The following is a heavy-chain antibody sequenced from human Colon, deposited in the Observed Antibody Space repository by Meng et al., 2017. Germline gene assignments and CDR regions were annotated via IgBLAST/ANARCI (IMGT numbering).Heavy chain of an antibody. D-gene: IGHD3-10*01. J-gene: IGHJ4*02. CDR1: GYTFTGYY. CDR2: INPNSGGT. Sequence: SVTVPRKASGYTFTGYYMYWVRQAPGQGLEWMGRINPNSGGTNYAQKFQGRVTMTRDTSISAAYMELSRLRSDVTAVYYCTRDSDKDYYSSGSYYYWGQGTLVTVSS. CDR3: TRDSDKDYYSSGSYYY. V-gene: IGHV1-2*06.